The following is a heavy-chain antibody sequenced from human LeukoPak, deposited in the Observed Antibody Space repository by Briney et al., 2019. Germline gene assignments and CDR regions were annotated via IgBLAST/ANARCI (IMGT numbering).Heavy chain of an antibody. D-gene: IGHD3-3*01. CDR3: ASGNYDFWSGYYTGIWFDP. V-gene: IGHV4-4*02. CDR2: IYHSGST. CDR1: GGSISSSNW. Sequence: PSGNLSLTCAVSGGSISSSNWWSWVRQPPGKGLEWIGEIYHSGSTNYNPSLKSRVTISVDKSKNQFSLKLSSVTAADTAVYYCASGNYDFWSGYYTGIWFDPWGQGTLVTVSS. J-gene: IGHJ5*02.